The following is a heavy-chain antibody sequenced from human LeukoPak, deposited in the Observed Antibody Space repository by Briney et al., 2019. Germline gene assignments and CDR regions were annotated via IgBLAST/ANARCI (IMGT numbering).Heavy chain of an antibody. D-gene: IGHD6-13*01. CDR1: GXTFSSFG. CDR3: VRGVGVSRFNYLDS. J-gene: IGHJ4*02. Sequence: PGGSLRLSCAASGXTFSSFGMHWVRQAPGKGLEWVAVIWYDASNKYYADSVKGRFTISRDNSKNTLYLRMNSLRDDDTAVYYCVRGVGVSRFNYLDSWGQGTLVIVSS. V-gene: IGHV3-33*01. CDR2: IWYDASNK.